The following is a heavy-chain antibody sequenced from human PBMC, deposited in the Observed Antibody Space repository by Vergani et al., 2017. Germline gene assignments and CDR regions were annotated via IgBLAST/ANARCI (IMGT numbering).Heavy chain of an antibody. CDR1: GVTFSSYA. V-gene: IGHV1-69*01. D-gene: IGHD3-3*01. CDR2: IIPIFGTA. J-gene: IGHJ6*02. Sequence: QVQLVQSGAEVKKPGSSVKVSCKASGVTFSSYAISWVRQAPGQGLEWMGGIIPIFGTANYAQKFQGRVTITADESTSTAYMELSSLRSEDTAVYYCASRDITIFGVVIIRGYYYYGTDVWGQGTTVTVSS. CDR3: ASRDITIFGVVIIRGYYYYGTDV.